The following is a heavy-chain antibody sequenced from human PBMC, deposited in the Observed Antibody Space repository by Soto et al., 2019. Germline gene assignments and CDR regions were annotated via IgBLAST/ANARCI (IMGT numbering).Heavy chain of an antibody. Sequence: GGSLRLSCAASGFTFSSYAMHWVRQAPGKGLEWVAVISYDGSNKYYADSVKGRFTISRDNSKNTLYLQMNSLRAEDTAVYYCARDYYDDYDYYYYGMDVWGQGTTVTVSS. CDR1: GFTFSSYA. CDR3: ARDYYDDYDYYYYGMDV. CDR2: ISYDGSNK. D-gene: IGHD4-17*01. J-gene: IGHJ6*02. V-gene: IGHV3-30-3*01.